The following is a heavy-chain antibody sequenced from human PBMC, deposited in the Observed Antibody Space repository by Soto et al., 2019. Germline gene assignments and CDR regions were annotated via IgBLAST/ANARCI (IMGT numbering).Heavy chain of an antibody. CDR3: ARDWYNWNYRRSFDI. CDR1: DLSFSGYY. CDR2: INHSGST. Sequence: SVTLSLSCTVYDLSFSGYYWCWIRPPPGKGLEWIGEINHSGSTNYNPSLKSRVTISVDTSKNQFSLKLSSVTAADTAVYYCARDWYNWNYRRSFDIWGQGKMVNVS. D-gene: IGHD1-7*01. V-gene: IGHV4-34*01. J-gene: IGHJ3*02.